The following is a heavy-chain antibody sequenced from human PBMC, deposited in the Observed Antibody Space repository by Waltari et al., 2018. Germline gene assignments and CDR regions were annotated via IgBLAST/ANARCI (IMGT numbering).Heavy chain of an antibody. Sequence: QVQLVASGGGVVQPGGSLRLSCAASGFTFSSYGMHWVRQAPGKGLEWVAFIRYDGSNKYYADSVKGRFTISRDNSKNTLYLQMNSLRAEDTAVYYCAKDLHRDPRWYYYYGMDVWGQGTTVTVSS. CDR3: AKDLHRDPRWYYYYGMDV. V-gene: IGHV3-30*02. J-gene: IGHJ6*02. CDR2: IRYDGSNK. CDR1: GFTFSSYG. D-gene: IGHD2-15*01.